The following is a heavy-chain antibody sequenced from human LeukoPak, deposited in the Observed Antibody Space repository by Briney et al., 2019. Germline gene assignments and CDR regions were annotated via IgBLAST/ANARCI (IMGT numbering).Heavy chain of an antibody. V-gene: IGHV4-34*01. Sequence: SETLSLTCAVYGGSFSGYYWSWIRQPPGKGLEWIGEINHSGSTNYNPSLKSRVTISVDTSKYQFSLKLSSVTAADTAVYYCARGLHDYVWGSYRHQYYFGYWGQGTLVTVSS. D-gene: IGHD3-16*02. J-gene: IGHJ4*02. CDR1: GGSFSGYY. CDR3: ARGLHDYVWGSYRHQYYFGY. CDR2: INHSGST.